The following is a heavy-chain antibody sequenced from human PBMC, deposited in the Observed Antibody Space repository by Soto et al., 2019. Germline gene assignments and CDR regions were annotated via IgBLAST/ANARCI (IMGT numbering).Heavy chain of an antibody. CDR3: VREAGGSNIAAVLLDP. CDR1: GYFFNDYH. D-gene: IGHD3-3*02. J-gene: IGHJ5*02. V-gene: IGHV1-2*02. CDR2: INPKNGDT. Sequence: VASVKVSCKTSGYFFNDYHMHWVRKAPGQGLEWMGWINPKNGDTNYAQKFQDRVTMTRDTSISTVYIELSRLTSDDTAVYYCVREAGGSNIAAVLLDPWGQGTLVTVSS.